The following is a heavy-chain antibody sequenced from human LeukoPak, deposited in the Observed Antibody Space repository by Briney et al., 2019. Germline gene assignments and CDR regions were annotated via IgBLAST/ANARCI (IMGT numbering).Heavy chain of an antibody. CDR3: ARDSELSPENWFDP. D-gene: IGHD1-26*01. Sequence: ASVKVSCKASGYSFTRYYMHWVRQAPGQGLEWMGVINPSGSWTSYAQQFQGRVTMTRDTSISTAYMELSRLRSDDTAVYYCARDSELSPENWFDPWGQGTLVTVSS. CDR1: GYSFTRYY. J-gene: IGHJ5*02. CDR2: INPSGSWT. V-gene: IGHV1-46*01.